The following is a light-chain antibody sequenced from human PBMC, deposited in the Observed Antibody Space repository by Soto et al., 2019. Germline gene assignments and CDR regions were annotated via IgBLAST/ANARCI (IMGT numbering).Light chain of an antibody. CDR1: SSDAGTYHY. Sequence: QSVLTQPASVSASPGQSITISCTGASSDAGTYHYGSWYQHHPGKPPKLLIHEVTHRPPGVAARFSCSKFGNTASLTIPGLPAEDEAVYYCRSYRKRNTLVFGPGTKVTVL. CDR3: RSYRKRNTLV. J-gene: IGLJ1*01. V-gene: IGLV2-14*01. CDR2: EVT.